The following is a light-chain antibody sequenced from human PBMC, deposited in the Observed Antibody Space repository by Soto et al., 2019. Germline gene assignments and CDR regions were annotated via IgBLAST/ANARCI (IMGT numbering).Light chain of an antibody. Sequence: DIQMTQSPSTLSASVGDRVTTTCRASQSINTWLAWYQLKPGRAPKLLIYKASTLESGVPSRFSGSGSGTEFTLTISSLQPDDFATYYCQQYQTYSQFGQGTKVDI. CDR2: KAS. CDR1: QSINTW. J-gene: IGKJ1*01. V-gene: IGKV1-5*03. CDR3: QQYQTYSQ.